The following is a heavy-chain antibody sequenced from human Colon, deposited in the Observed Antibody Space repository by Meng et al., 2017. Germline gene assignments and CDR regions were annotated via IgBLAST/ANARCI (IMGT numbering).Heavy chain of an antibody. V-gene: IGHV4-4*02. CDR3: VRRINTYGGWFDP. Sequence: QVQLQESGPGLVKPSGTLSLICGVSGGSISSTNWWSWVRQPPGKGLEWIGEIYHSGSTNYNPSLKSRVTISVDKSKNQFSLKLTSVTAADTGAYYCVRRINTYGGWFDPWGQGILVTVSS. J-gene: IGHJ5*02. CDR1: GGSISSTNW. D-gene: IGHD3-16*01. CDR2: IYHSGST.